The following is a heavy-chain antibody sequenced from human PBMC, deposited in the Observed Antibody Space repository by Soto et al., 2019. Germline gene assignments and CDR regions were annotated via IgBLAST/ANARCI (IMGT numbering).Heavy chain of an antibody. CDR1: GGSISSSSYY. D-gene: IGHD3-3*01. V-gene: IGHV4-39*01. Sequence: SETLSLTCTVSGGSISSSSYYWGWIRQPPGKGLEWIGSIYYSGSTYYNPSLKSRVTISVDTSKNQFSLKLSSVTAADTAVYYCAGLCITIFGVVIETYYFDYWGQGTLVTVSS. CDR2: IYYSGST. CDR3: AGLCITIFGVVIETYYFDY. J-gene: IGHJ4*02.